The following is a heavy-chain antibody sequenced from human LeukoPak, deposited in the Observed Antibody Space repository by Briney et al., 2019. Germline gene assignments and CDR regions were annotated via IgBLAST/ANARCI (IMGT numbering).Heavy chain of an antibody. CDR1: GGSISSYY. Sequence: SETLSLTCTVSGGSISSYYWSWIRQPPGKGLEWIGYIYYSGSTNYNPSLKSRVTISVDTSKNQFSLKLSSVTAADTAVYYCARGSVYDFWSGLDYWGQGTLVTVSS. D-gene: IGHD3-3*01. CDR2: IYYSGST. CDR3: ARGSVYDFWSGLDY. J-gene: IGHJ4*02. V-gene: IGHV4-59*08.